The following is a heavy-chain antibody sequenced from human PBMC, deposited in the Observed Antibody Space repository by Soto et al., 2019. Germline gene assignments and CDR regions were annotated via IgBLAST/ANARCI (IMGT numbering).Heavy chain of an antibody. Sequence: QVQLVESGGGVVQPGRSLRLSCAASGFTFSSYGMHWVRQAPGKGLEWVAVISYDGSNKYYADSVKGRFTISRDNSKNTLYLQMNSLRAEDTSVYYCAKPTTHTAMVVDYWGQGTLVTVS. CDR1: GFTFSSYG. CDR3: AKPTTHTAMVVDY. J-gene: IGHJ4*02. D-gene: IGHD5-18*01. V-gene: IGHV3-30*18. CDR2: ISYDGSNK.